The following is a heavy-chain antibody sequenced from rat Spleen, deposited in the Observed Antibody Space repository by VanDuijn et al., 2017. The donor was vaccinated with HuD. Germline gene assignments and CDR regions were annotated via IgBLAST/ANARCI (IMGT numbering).Heavy chain of an antibody. J-gene: IGHJ2*01. V-gene: IGHV1-43*01. CDR2: INTGSGNT. CDR1: GYTFTSYD. Sequence: QVQLQQSGAELAKPGSSVKISCKASGYTFTSYDISWIKQTTGQGLEYIGFINTGSGNTNYNEKFKGKATLTVDKSSSTAFMQLSSLTPDDSAVYYCARDRMDYCYYFDYWGQGVMVTVSS. CDR3: ARDRMDYCYYFDY. D-gene: IGHD1-6*01.